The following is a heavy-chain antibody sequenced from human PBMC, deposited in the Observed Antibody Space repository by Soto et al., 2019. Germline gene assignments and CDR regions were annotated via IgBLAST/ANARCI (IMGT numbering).Heavy chain of an antibody. V-gene: IGHV3-74*03. D-gene: IGHD2-2*01. CDR3: ARDRPDVTEVPGIDQPMFDY. CDR2: INSDGSST. Sequence: PPGGSLRLSCAASGFTFSRHWMHWVRQVPGKGLVWLSRINSDGSSTAYADSVKGRFTISRDNAKNTLYLQMNSLGAEETAVYYCARDRPDVTEVPGIDQPMFDYWGQGNPVTVSS. CDR1: GFTFSRHW. J-gene: IGHJ4*02.